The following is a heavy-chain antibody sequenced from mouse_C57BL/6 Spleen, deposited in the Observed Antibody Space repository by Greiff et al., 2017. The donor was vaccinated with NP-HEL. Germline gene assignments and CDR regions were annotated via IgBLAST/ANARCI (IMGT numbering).Heavy chain of an antibody. D-gene: IGHD1-1*02. J-gene: IGHJ4*01. V-gene: IGHV5-17*01. CDR1: GFTFSDYG. Sequence: EVQVVESGGGLVKPGGSLKLSCAASGFTFSDYGMHWVRQAPEKGLEWVAYISSGSSTIYYADTVKGRFTISRDNAKNTLFLQMTSLRSEDTAMYYCARQYYGNAMDYWGQGTSVTVSS. CDR2: ISSGSSTI. CDR3: ARQYYGNAMDY.